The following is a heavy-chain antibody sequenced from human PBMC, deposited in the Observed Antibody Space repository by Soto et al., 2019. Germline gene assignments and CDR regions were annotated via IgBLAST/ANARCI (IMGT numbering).Heavy chain of an antibody. J-gene: IGHJ3*02. Sequence: GGSLRLSCAASGFTFSSYGMHWVRQAPGKGLDWVAVISYDGRSEYYADSVKGRFTISRDNSKNTLYLQMNSLRTEDAAVYYCAKGGEQWLVRGAFDIWGQGTMVTVSS. CDR3: AKGGEQWLVRGAFDI. CDR2: ISYDGRSE. D-gene: IGHD6-19*01. V-gene: IGHV3-30*18. CDR1: GFTFSSYG.